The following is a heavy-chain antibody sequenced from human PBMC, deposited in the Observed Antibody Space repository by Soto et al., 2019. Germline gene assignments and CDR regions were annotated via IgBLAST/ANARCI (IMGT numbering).Heavy chain of an antibody. J-gene: IGHJ4*02. D-gene: IGHD3-22*01. CDR2: ISYDGSNK. CDR1: GFTFSSYG. CDR3: AKDNEEYYYDSSGYPTGDY. V-gene: IGHV3-30*18. Sequence: QVQLVESGGGVVQPGRSLRLSCAASGFTFSSYGMQWVRQAPGKGLEWVAVISYDGSNKYYADSVKGRFTISRDNSKNTLYMQMNSLRAEDTAVYYCAKDNEEYYYDSSGYPTGDYWGQGTLVTVSS.